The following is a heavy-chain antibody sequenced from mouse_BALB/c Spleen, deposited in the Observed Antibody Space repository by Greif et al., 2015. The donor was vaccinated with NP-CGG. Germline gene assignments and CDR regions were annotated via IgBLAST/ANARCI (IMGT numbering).Heavy chain of an antibody. J-gene: IGHJ3*01. CDR3: NGYYGSSNGGVWFAY. Sequence: EVQLQQSGAELVRSGASVKLSCTASGFNIKDYYMHWVKQRPEQGLEWIGWIDPENGDTEYAPKFQGKATMTADTSSNTAYLQLSSLTSEDTAVYYCNGYYGSSNGGVWFAYWGQGTLVTVSA. CDR2: IDPENGDT. V-gene: IGHV14-4*02. CDR1: GFNIKDYY. D-gene: IGHD1-1*01.